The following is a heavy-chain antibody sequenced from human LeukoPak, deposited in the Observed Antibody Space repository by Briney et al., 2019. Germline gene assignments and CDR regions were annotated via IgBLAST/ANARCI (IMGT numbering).Heavy chain of an antibody. CDR3: ARGRNSSGWYLVN. CDR2: INHSGST. D-gene: IGHD6-19*01. Sequence: ASETLSLTCAVYGGSFSGYYWSWVRQPPGKGLEWIGEINHSGSTNYNPSLKSRVTISVDTSKNQFSLKLSSVTAADTAVYYCARGRNSSGWYLVNWGQGTLVTVSS. CDR1: GGSFSGYY. V-gene: IGHV4-34*01. J-gene: IGHJ4*02.